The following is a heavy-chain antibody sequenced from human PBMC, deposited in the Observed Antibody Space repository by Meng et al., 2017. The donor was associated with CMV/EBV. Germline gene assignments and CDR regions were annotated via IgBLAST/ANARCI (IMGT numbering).Heavy chain of an antibody. CDR3: ARDEIGYCSSTSCRNWFDP. V-gene: IGHV1-18*01. Sequence: ASVKVSCKASGYTFTSYGISWVRQATGQGLEWMGWISAYNGNTNYAQKLQGRVTMTTDTSTSTAYMELRSLRSDDTAVYYCARDEIGYCSSTSCRNWFDPWGQGTLVTVSS. D-gene: IGHD2-2*01. CDR2: ISAYNGNT. CDR1: GYTFTSYG. J-gene: IGHJ5*02.